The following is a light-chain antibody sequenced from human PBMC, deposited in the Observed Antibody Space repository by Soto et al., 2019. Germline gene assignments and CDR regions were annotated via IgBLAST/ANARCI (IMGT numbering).Light chain of an antibody. V-gene: IGKV1-39*01. Sequence: DVQMNESPSTLSGYVGDRVTITCRASQTISSWLAWYQQKPGKAPSLLIYTSSNLQTGVPSRFSGSGSGTHFTLTINRLQPEDFATYYCQQCYNTLRTFGHGTKVDIK. CDR3: QQCYNTLRT. CDR1: QTISSW. CDR2: TSS. J-gene: IGKJ3*01.